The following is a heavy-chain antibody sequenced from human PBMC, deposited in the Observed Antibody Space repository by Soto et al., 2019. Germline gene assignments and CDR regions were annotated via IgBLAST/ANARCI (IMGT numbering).Heavy chain of an antibody. V-gene: IGHV4-31*03. CDR3: ARPILTGYYTDAFDI. CDR2: IYYSGST. CDR1: GGSISSGGYY. Sequence: QVQLQESGPGLVKPLQTLSLTCTVSGGSISSGGYYWSWIRQHPGKGLEWIGYIYYSGSTYYNPSLKSRVTISVDTSKNQFSLKLSSVTAADTAVYYCARPILTGYYTDAFDIWGQGTMVTVSS. D-gene: IGHD3-9*01. J-gene: IGHJ3*02.